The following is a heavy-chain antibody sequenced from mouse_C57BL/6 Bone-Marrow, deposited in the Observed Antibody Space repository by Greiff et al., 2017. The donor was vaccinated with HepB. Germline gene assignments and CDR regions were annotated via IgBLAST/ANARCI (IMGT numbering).Heavy chain of an antibody. CDR2: IDPETGGT. D-gene: IGHD2-3*01. V-gene: IGHV1-15*01. J-gene: IGHJ2*01. CDR1: GYTFTDYE. Sequence: VKLQQSGAELVRPGASVTLSCKASGYTFTDYEMHWVKQTPVHGLEWIGAIDPETGGTAYNQKFKGKAILTADKSSSTAYMELRSLTSEDSAVYYCTRWLLLYWGQGTTLTVSS. CDR3: TRWLLLY.